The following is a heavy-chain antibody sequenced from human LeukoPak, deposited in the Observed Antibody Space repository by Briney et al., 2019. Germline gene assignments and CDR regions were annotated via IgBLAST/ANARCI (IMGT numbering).Heavy chain of an antibody. J-gene: IGHJ6*03. CDR1: GGSISSSSYY. Sequence: PSETLSLTCTVSGGSISSSSYYWGWIRQPPGKGLERIGSIYYSGSTYYNPSLKSRVTISVDTYKNQFSLKLSSVTAADTAVYYCASLQGYDSSGYYYALSYYYYMDVWGKGTTVTVSS. CDR3: ASLQGYDSSGYYYALSYYYYMDV. CDR2: IYYSGST. V-gene: IGHV4-39*01. D-gene: IGHD3-22*01.